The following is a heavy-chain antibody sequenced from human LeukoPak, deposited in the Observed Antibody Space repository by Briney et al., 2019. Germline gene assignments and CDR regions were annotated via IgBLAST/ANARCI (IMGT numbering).Heavy chain of an antibody. CDR1: GFTFSSYA. Sequence: GGSLRLSCAASGFTFSSYAMSWVRQAPGKGLEWVSAISGSGGSTYYADSVKGRFTIPRDNSKNTLYLQMNSLRAEDTAVYYCARAYSIAAKKNGYWFDPWGQGTLVTVSS. J-gene: IGHJ5*02. CDR3: ARAYSIAAKKNGYWFDP. CDR2: ISGSGGST. D-gene: IGHD6-13*01. V-gene: IGHV3-23*01.